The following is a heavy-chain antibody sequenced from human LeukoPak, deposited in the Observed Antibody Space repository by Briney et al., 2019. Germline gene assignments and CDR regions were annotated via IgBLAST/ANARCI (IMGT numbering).Heavy chain of an antibody. V-gene: IGHV4-39*01. D-gene: IGHD6-25*01. Sequence: SETLSLTCTVSGGSISSSSYYWGWIRQPPGKGLEWIGSIYYSGSTYYNPSLKSRVTISVDTSKNQFSLKLSSVTAADTAVYYCARNSPYSSGLIGYWGQGTLVTVSS. J-gene: IGHJ4*02. CDR3: ARNSPYSSGLIGY. CDR2: IYYSGST. CDR1: GGSISSSSYY.